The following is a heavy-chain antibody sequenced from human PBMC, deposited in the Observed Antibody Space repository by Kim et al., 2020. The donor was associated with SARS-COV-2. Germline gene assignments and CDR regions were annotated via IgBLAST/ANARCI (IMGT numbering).Heavy chain of an antibody. Sequence: GKGLEWIGYIYYSGSTNYSPTLKSRVTISVDTSKNQFSLKLSSVTAADTAVYYCARVLEGYSSGWYEDYWGQGTLVTVSS. J-gene: IGHJ4*02. D-gene: IGHD6-19*01. CDR2: IYYSGST. V-gene: IGHV4-59*01. CDR3: ARVLEGYSSGWYEDY.